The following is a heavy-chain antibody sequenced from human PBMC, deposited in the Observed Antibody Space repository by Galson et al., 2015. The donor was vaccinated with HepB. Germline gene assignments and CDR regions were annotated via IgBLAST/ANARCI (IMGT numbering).Heavy chain of an antibody. Sequence: SVKVSCKASGYNFTNYYIHWVRQAPGQGLEWMGRINPKNGGRNYAQNFQGRVTMTRDPSISTAYMELNTLISDDTAVYYCARDASGLSSYDFWSSYYRESWFDPWGQGTLVTVSS. CDR2: INPKNGGR. CDR3: ARDASGLSSYDFWSSYYRESWFDP. V-gene: IGHV1-2*06. D-gene: IGHD3-3*01. CDR1: GYNFTNYY. J-gene: IGHJ5*02.